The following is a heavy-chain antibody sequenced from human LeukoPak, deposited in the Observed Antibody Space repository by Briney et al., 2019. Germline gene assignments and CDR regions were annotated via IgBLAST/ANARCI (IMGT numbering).Heavy chain of an antibody. Sequence: GSLRLSCPASGFTFIHYWMTWVRQAPGKGLEWVAQINQDGSEEYYMDSVKARFTISRDNAKNSVFLQMNSLRAEDTAAYYCVRDGGVSGYDLLDYWGQGTLVTVSS. CDR2: INQDGSEE. CDR1: GFTFIHYW. V-gene: IGHV3-7*01. J-gene: IGHJ4*02. CDR3: VRDGGVSGYDLLDY. D-gene: IGHD5-12*01.